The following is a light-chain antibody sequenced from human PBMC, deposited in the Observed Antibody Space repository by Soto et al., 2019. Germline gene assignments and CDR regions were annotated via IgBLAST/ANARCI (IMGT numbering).Light chain of an antibody. CDR3: QAWDSGTVV. Sequence: SYELTQPPSVSVSPGQTASVTCSGDQLGDKYTCWYQQKAGQSPVLVIYQDTNRPSGIPERFSGSNSGNTATLTISGTQAMDEADYYCQAWDSGTVVFGGGTKLTVL. V-gene: IGLV3-1*01. CDR1: QLGDKY. J-gene: IGLJ2*01. CDR2: QDT.